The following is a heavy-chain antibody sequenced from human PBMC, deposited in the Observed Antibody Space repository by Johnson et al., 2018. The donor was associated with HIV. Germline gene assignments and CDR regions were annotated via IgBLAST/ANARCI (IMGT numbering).Heavy chain of an antibody. V-gene: IGHV3-7*01. D-gene: IGHD5-12*01. Sequence: VQLVESGGGLVQPGGSLRLSCAASGFTFSNYWMTWVRQAPGKGLEWVANIQQDGSDTYYVDSVKGRFTISRDNAKNSLYLQMNSLRVEDTAVYYCARDESGYDEGVDGFDIWGQGTMVTVSS. CDR2: IQQDGSDT. CDR3: ARDESGYDEGVDGFDI. CDR1: GFTFSNYW. J-gene: IGHJ3*02.